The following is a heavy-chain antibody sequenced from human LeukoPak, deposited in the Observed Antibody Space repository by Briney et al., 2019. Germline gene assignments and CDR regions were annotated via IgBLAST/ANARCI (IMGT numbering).Heavy chain of an antibody. CDR3: ARLGSSWTLDY. V-gene: IGHV3-33*01. CDR1: GFTFSNYG. Sequence: GGSLRLSCAASGFTFSNYGMHWVRQAPGKGLEWVAVIWYDGSNKYYADSVKGRFTISRDNSKNTLYQQMNSLRAEDTAVYYCARLGSSWTLDYWGQGTLVTVSS. J-gene: IGHJ4*02. CDR2: IWYDGSNK. D-gene: IGHD6-13*01.